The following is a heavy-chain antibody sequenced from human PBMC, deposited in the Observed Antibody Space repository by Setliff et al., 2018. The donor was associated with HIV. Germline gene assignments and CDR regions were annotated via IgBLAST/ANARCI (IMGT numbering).Heavy chain of an antibody. V-gene: IGHV4-39*07. D-gene: IGHD5-12*01. CDR3: ASFSGYDYYFDY. CDR1: GGSISSSRYS. CDR2: IFYSGTA. J-gene: IGHJ4*02. Sequence: SETLSLTCTVSGGSISSSRYSWGWIRQPPGKGLEWIGTIFYSGTADYNPSLKSRVTISVDTSKNQFSLKLSSVTAADTAVYYCASFSGYDYYFDYWGQGTLVTVSS.